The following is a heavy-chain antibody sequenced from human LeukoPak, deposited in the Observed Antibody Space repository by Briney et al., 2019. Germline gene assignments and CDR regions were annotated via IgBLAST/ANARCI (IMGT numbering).Heavy chain of an antibody. CDR1: GYTFTSYA. V-gene: IGHV7-4-1*02. CDR3: AGLTPRYYYYYGMDV. Sequence: ASVKVSCKASGYTFTSYAMNWVRQAPGQGLGWMGWINTNTGNPTYAQGFTGRFVFSLDTSVSTAYLQISSLKAEDTAVYHCAGLTPRYYYYYGMDVWGQGTTVTVSS. D-gene: IGHD3-9*01. CDR2: INTNTGNP. J-gene: IGHJ6*02.